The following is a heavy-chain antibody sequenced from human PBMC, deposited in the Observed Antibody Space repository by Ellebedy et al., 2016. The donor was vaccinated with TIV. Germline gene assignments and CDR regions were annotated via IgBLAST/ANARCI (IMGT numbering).Heavy chain of an antibody. CDR3: ARVRRGSSGMDV. CDR2: VNPDSGGP. V-gene: IGHV1-2*02. CDR1: GYTFTAYY. Sequence: ASVKVSCKASGYTFTAYYMHWVRQAPGQGLEWMGWVNPDSGGPNFAQNFQGRVSMTRDASINTVYMQLTRLQSDDTAVYYCARVRRGSSGMDVWGQGTTVTVSS. J-gene: IGHJ6*02. D-gene: IGHD1-1*01.